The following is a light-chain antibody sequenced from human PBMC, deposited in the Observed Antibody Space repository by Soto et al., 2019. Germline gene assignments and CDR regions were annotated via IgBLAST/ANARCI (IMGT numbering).Light chain of an antibody. J-gene: IGKJ5*01. Sequence: PGERATLSCRASQSFSSYLAWYQQKPGQAPRLLIYDASKSATGIPARFSGRGSGTDFTLTISSLEPEDFAVYYCQQRSNWPPVITFGQGTRLEIK. CDR2: DAS. CDR1: QSFSSY. CDR3: QQRSNWPPVIT. V-gene: IGKV3-11*01.